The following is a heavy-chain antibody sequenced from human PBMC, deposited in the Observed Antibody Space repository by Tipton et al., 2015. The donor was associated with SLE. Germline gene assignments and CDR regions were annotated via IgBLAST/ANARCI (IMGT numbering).Heavy chain of an antibody. D-gene: IGHD3-3*01. CDR3: ALWGGPLKEKNWYDP. CDR2: IYHSESP. V-gene: IGHV4-4*02. Sequence: TLSLTCAVSVGSIISSSWWSWVRQPPGKGLEWIGDIYHSESPNYNPSLKSRVTISIDKSKNQFSLKLTSVTTADTAVYYCALWGGPLKEKNWYDPWGQGSLVTVSS. CDR1: VGSIISSSW. J-gene: IGHJ5*02.